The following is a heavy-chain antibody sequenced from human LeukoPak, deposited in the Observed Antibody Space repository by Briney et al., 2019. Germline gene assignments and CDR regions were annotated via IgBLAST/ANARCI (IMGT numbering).Heavy chain of an antibody. CDR3: ASRPAGSTWYGVFDY. D-gene: IGHD6-13*01. V-gene: IGHV4-59*01. J-gene: IGHJ4*02. Sequence: SETLSLTCTVSGGSISSYYWSWIRQPPGKGLEWIGYVFNGGSTSYNPSLKSRVTMSIDTSRDQFSLRLSSVTAADTAIYYCASRPAGSTWYGVFDYWSRGTLVTVSS. CDR1: GGSISSYY. CDR2: VFNGGST.